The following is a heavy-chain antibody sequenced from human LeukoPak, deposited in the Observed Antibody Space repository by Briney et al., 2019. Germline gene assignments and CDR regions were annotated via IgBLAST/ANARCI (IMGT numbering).Heavy chain of an antibody. Sequence: SETLSLTCTVSGYFISSGYYWGWIRQPPGKGLEWIGSIYHSGSTYYNPSLKSRVTISVDTSKNQFSLKLSSVTAADTAVYYCASWIDYWGQGTLVTVSS. CDR1: GYFISSGYY. D-gene: IGHD1-1*01. CDR3: ASWIDY. J-gene: IGHJ4*02. V-gene: IGHV4-38-2*02. CDR2: IYHSGST.